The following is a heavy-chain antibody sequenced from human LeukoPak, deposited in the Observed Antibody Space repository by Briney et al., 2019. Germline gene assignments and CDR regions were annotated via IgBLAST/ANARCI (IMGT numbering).Heavy chain of an antibody. CDR2: DGSAK. CDR3: ADVDASA. Sequence: DGSAKFYADSVKGRFTISRDNAKSSLYLQVNSLRVEDTAVYYCADVDASAWGQGTLVTVSS. V-gene: IGHV3-7*01. J-gene: IGHJ5*02. D-gene: IGHD2-15*01.